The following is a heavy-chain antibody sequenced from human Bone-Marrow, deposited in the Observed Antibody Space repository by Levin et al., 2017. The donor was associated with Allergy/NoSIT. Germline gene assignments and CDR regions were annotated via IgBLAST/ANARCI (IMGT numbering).Heavy chain of an antibody. J-gene: IGHJ4*02. Sequence: GGSLRLSCVASGFAFGRYGMHWVRVRQAPGRGLEWVAIISNDAINRNYADSVKGRFTISRDNSKKTLYLQMNSLRPEDTAIYYCAKGYCSDVGCVWDGSLGSWGQGSLFTVSS. CDR2: ISNDAINR. CDR1: GFAFGRYG. V-gene: IGHV3-30*18. CDR3: AKGYCSDVGCVWDGSLGS. D-gene: IGHD2-15*01.